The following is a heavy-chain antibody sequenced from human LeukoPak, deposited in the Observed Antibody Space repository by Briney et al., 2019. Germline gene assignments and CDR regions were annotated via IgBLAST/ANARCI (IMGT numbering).Heavy chain of an antibody. CDR3: VRGVVPTLYLDL. V-gene: IGHV3-11*01. CDR1: GFSFSDYY. CDR2: ISHSGANE. J-gene: IGHJ5*02. Sequence: PGGTLRLSCAASGFSFSDYYMGWIRQAPGKGLEWVSYISHSGANEFYADPVKGRFTISRDDAQNSLYLQMDSLRAEGTAFYYCVRGVVPTLYLDLWGQESLVSVPS. D-gene: IGHD3-3*01.